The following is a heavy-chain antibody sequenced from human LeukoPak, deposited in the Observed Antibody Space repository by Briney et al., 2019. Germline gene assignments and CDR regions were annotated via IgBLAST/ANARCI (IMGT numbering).Heavy chain of an antibody. CDR2: ITSNTRYI. J-gene: IGHJ3*02. Sequence: WGSLRLSCAASGFTFSSYAMSWVRQAPGKGLEWVSSITSNTRYIFYADSVKGRFTISRDNAKKSLYLQMNSLRAEDTAVYYCAREDGGNFNDAFDIWGQGTMVTVSS. CDR1: GFTFSSYA. D-gene: IGHD4-23*01. V-gene: IGHV3-21*01. CDR3: AREDGGNFNDAFDI.